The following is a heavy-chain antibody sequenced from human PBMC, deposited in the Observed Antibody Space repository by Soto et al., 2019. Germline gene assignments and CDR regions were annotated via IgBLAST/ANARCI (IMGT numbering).Heavy chain of an antibody. J-gene: IGHJ3*02. CDR1: GYTFTSYY. V-gene: IGHV1-46*01. CDR3: AESTSDAYHFDI. Sequence: GASVKVSCKASGYTFTSYYMHWVRQAPGQGLEWMGIINPSGGSTSYAQKFQGRVTMTRDTSTSTVYMELSSLRSEDTAVYYCAESTSDAYHFDIWGQGTMVTVSS. CDR2: INPSGGST. D-gene: IGHD2-2*01.